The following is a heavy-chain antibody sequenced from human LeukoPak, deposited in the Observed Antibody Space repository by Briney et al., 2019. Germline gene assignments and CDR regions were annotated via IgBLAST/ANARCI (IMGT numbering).Heavy chain of an antibody. V-gene: IGHV6-1*01. CDR2: TYYRSKWYS. CDR3: TRDSGNWGAYYYYYGMGV. CDR1: GDSVSSNSAG. D-gene: IGHD7-27*01. J-gene: IGHJ6*02. Sequence: SQTLSLTCAISGDSVSSNSAGWNWIRQSPSRGLEWLGRTYYRSKWYSDYAVSVKSRITINPDTSKHQFSLQLNSVTPEDTAVYYCTRDSGNWGAYYYYYGMGVWGQGTTVTVSS.